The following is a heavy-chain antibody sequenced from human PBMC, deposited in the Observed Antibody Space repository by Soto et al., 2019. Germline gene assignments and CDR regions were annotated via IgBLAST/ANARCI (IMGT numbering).Heavy chain of an antibody. V-gene: IGHV4-39*07. CDR2: IDYSGTI. CDR1: GGSISSTSYA. J-gene: IGHJ4*02. D-gene: IGHD6-19*01. CDR3: AREEAVAGFFDY. Sequence: SETLSLTCNASGGSISSTSYAWGWIRQSPGKGLEWIGTIDYSGTIYYNPSLKSRVTISVDTSKNQFSLKLSSVTAADTAVYYCAREEAVAGFFDYWGQGTLVTVSS.